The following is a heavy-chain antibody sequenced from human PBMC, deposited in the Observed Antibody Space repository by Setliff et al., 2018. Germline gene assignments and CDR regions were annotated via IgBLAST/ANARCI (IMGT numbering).Heavy chain of an antibody. V-gene: IGHV5-51*01. CDR3: ARQAIFGSDAFDI. J-gene: IGHJ3*02. CDR2: IYPGDSDT. Sequence: GESLKISCKGSGYSFTNYWIGWVRQMHGKGLEWMGIIYPGDSDTRYSPSFQGQVTISADKSISTAYLQWSSLKASDTAMYYCARQAIFGSDAFDIWGQAKRGTVS. D-gene: IGHD3-3*01. CDR1: GYSFTNYW.